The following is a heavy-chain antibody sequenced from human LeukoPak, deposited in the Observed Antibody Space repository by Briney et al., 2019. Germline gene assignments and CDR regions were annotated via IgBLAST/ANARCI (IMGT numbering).Heavy chain of an antibody. D-gene: IGHD3-10*01. CDR1: GYTFTSYG. V-gene: IGHV1-69*13. J-gene: IGHJ4*02. CDR2: IIPIFGTA. Sequence: SVKVSCKASGYTFTSYGISWVRQAPGQGLEWMGGIIPIFGTANYAQKFQGRVTITADESTSTAYMELSSLRSEDTAVYYCASSTYYYGSGSYYPYFDYWGQGTLVTVSS. CDR3: ASSTYYYGSGSYYPYFDY.